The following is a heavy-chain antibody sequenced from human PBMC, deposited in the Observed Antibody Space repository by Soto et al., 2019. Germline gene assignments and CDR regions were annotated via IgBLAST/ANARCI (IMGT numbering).Heavy chain of an antibody. V-gene: IGHV3-74*02. CDR2: IIGDGSGA. J-gene: IGHJ4*02. Sequence: EVQLVESRGGLVQPGGSLRLSCVASGFTFSDSWMHWVRQAPGKGLVWLSRIIGDGSGANYADSVRGRFTISRDNAKNTVYLHMNSLRAEDTAVYYCARVAAATRGIDSWGQGTLVTVSS. D-gene: IGHD6-25*01. CDR3: ARVAAATRGIDS. CDR1: GFTFSDSW.